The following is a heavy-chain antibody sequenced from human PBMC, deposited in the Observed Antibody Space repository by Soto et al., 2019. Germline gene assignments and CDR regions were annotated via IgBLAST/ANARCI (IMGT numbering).Heavy chain of an antibody. Sequence: QVQLQESGPGLVKASQTLSLTCTVSGASISGSDHYWSWIRQPPGKGLEWIGHLSYTGNSYNPYYSPSLQSRPTMSLATSNNQFSLNMTSVTAADTAVYFCARSGRSLLDYWGQGALVSVSS. D-gene: IGHD1-26*01. V-gene: IGHV4-30-4*01. CDR2: LSYTGNSYNP. CDR3: ARSGRSLLDY. CDR1: GASISGSDHY. J-gene: IGHJ4*02.